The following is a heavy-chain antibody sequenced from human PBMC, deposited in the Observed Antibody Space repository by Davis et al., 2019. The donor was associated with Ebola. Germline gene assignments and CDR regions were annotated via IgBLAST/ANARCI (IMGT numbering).Heavy chain of an antibody. Sequence: GGSLRLSCAASGFTFSTYSMHWVRQAPGKGLEWVAVIWYDGSNKYYADSVKGRFTISRDNSKNTVYLQMNSLRVEDTAMYYCAKGSDTSGYSPLDYWGQGTLVTVSS. CDR3: AKGSDTSGYSPLDY. V-gene: IGHV3-33*06. J-gene: IGHJ4*02. CDR1: GFTFSTYS. CDR2: IWYDGSNK. D-gene: IGHD5-12*01.